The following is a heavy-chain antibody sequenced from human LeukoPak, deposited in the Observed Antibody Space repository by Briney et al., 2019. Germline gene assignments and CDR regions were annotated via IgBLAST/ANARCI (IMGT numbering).Heavy chain of an antibody. CDR2: INPNSGGT. V-gene: IGHV1-2*02. CDR1: GYTFTGYY. Sequence: ASVKVSCKASGYTFTGYYMHWVRQAPGQGLEWMGWINPNSGGTNYAQKFQGRVTMTRDTSISTAYMELSRLRSDDTAVYYCARSYCSSTSCHPIFDYWGQGTLVTVSS. J-gene: IGHJ4*02. CDR3: ARSYCSSTSCHPIFDY. D-gene: IGHD2-2*01.